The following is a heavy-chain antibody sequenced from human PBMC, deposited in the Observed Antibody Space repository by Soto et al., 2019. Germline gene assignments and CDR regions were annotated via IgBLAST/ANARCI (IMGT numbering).Heavy chain of an antibody. J-gene: IGHJ4*02. V-gene: IGHV1-69*13. CDR1: GGTFSSYA. CDR3: ARGGYYYDSSGYRFDY. Sequence: ASVKVSCKASGGTFSSYAISWVRQAPGQGLEWMGGIIPIFGTANYAQKFQGRVTITADESTSTAYMELSSLRSEDTAVYYCARGGYYYDSSGYRFDYWGQGTLVTVSS. CDR2: IIPIFGTA. D-gene: IGHD3-22*01.